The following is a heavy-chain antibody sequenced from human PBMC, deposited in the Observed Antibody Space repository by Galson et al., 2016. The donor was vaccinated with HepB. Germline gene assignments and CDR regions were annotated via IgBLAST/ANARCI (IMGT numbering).Heavy chain of an antibody. V-gene: IGHV3-11*01. D-gene: IGHD3-10*01. CDR1: GFTFSDYY. Sequence: SLRLSCAASGFTFSDYYMSWIRQAPGKGLKWVSYISSSGNTIYYADSVKGRFTISRDNAKNSLYLQMNSLRAEDTAVYYCARGGHYYGSGSYYDYFDYWGQGTLVTVSS. CDR3: ARGGHYYGSGSYYDYFDY. CDR2: ISSSGNTI. J-gene: IGHJ4*02.